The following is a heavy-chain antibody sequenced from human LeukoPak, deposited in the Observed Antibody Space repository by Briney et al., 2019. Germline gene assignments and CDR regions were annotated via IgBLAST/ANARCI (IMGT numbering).Heavy chain of an antibody. V-gene: IGHV4-59*12. D-gene: IGHD5-18*01. CDR2: IYYSGST. Sequence: PSETLSLTCTVSGGFINDYYWNWIRQPPGKGLEWIGYIYYSGSTYYNPSLKSRVTTSVDTSKNQFSLKVSSVTAADTAVYYCARVDTALAHWGQGTLVTVSS. CDR3: ARVDTALAH. CDR1: GGFINDYY. J-gene: IGHJ4*02.